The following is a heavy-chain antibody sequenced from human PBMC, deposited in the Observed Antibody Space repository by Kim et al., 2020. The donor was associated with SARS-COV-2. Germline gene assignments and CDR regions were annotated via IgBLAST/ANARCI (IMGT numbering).Heavy chain of an antibody. Sequence: SETLSLTCTVSGGSISSYYWSWIRQPPGKGLEWIGYIYYSGSTNYNPSLKSRVTISVDTSKNQFSLKLSSVTAADTAVYYCARARDSSGYYWYYYYYYMDVWGKGTTVTVSS. CDR1: GGSISSYY. J-gene: IGHJ6*03. CDR2: IYYSGST. CDR3: ARARDSSGYYWYYYYYYMDV. V-gene: IGHV4-59*01. D-gene: IGHD3-22*01.